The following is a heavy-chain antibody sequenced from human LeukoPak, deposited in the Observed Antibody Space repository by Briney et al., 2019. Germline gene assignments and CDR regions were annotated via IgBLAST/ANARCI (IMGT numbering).Heavy chain of an antibody. J-gene: IGHJ3*02. CDR2: INHSGST. D-gene: IGHD7-27*01. CDR3: ARADWGVWAFDI. V-gene: IGHV4-34*01. CDR1: GGSFSGYY. Sequence: SETLSLTCAVYGGSFSGYYWSWIRQPPGKGLEWIGEINHSGSTNYNPSLKSRVTISVDTSKNQFSLKLSSVTAADTAVYYCARADWGVWAFDIWGQGTMVTVSS.